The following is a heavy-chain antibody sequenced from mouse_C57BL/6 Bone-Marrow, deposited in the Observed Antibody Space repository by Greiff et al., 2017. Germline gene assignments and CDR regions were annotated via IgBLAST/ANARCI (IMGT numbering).Heavy chain of an antibody. Sequence: QVQLQQSGAELVRPGPSVKMSCKASGYTFTNYWIGWAKQRPGHGLEWIGDIYPGGGYTNYNEKFKGKATLTADKSSSTAYMQFSSLTSEDSAIYYCARYNYYGRAMDYWGQGTSVTVSS. J-gene: IGHJ4*01. CDR2: IYPGGGYT. CDR3: ARYNYYGRAMDY. CDR1: GYTFTNYW. D-gene: IGHD1-2*01. V-gene: IGHV1-63*01.